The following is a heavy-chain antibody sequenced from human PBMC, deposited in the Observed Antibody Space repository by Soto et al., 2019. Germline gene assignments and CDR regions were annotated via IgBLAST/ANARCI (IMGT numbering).Heavy chain of an antibody. V-gene: IGHV1-3*01. D-gene: IGHD6-19*01. Sequence: ASVKVSCKASGYTFTSYAMHWVRQAPGQRLEWMGWINAGNGNTKYSQKFQGRVTITRDTSASTAYMELSSLRSEDTAVYYCAGGGIAVAAEYFDLWGRGTLVTVSS. J-gene: IGHJ2*01. CDR2: INAGNGNT. CDR1: GYTFTSYA. CDR3: AGGGIAVAAEYFDL.